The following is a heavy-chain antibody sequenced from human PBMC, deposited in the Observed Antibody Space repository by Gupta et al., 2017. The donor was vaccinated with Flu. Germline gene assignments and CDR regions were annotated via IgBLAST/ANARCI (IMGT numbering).Heavy chain of an antibody. D-gene: IGHD1-1*01. CDR2: IYHNGRT. CDR3: AREDGWVQD. J-gene: IGHJ4*02. Sequence: QVQLQESGPGLVKPSGTMSLTCAVSGDSISSPNWSSWVRQPPGKGLEWIGEIYHNGRTNYNPSLNSRVSMSVDKSKNEFSLKLRSGTAADTAVYYCAREDGWVQDGGQGTLVTVSS. CDR1: GDSISSPNW. V-gene: IGHV4-4*02.